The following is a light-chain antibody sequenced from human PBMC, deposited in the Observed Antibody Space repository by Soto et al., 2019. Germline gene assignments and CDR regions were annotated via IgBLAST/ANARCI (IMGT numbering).Light chain of an antibody. CDR2: DAA. CDR3: QQLNGSPWT. CDR1: PAIASF. V-gene: IGKV1-9*01. Sequence: GDRVTITCRASPAIASFLAWYQQKPGTAPKLLIYDAATLQSGVPSRFSGSRSGTEYTLTIGSLQPEDFATYYCQQLNGSPWTFGQGTKVYIK. J-gene: IGKJ1*01.